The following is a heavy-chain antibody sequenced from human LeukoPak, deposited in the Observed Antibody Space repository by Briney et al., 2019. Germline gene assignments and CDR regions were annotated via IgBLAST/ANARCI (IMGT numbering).Heavy chain of an antibody. CDR3: ARTTEGGYSYGYFYYYYMDV. V-gene: IGHV4-59*01. Sequence: GSLRLSCAASGFTFSSYSMSWVRQAPGKGLEWIGYIYYSGSTNYKSSLKSRVTISVDTSKNQFSLKLSSVTAADTAVYYCARTTEGGYSYGYFYYYYMDVWGKGTTVTISS. D-gene: IGHD5-18*01. CDR2: IYYSGST. CDR1: GFTFSSYS. J-gene: IGHJ6*03.